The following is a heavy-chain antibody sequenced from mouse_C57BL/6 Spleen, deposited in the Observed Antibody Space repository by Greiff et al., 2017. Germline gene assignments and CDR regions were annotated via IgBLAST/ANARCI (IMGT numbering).Heavy chain of an antibody. CDR1: GFTFSDYY. CDR2: ITSDGSSP. D-gene: IGHD2-3*01. Sequence: EVKLVESEGGLVQPGSSMKLSCTASGFTFSDYYMAWVRQVPEKGLEWVANITSDGSSPYYLDSLMSRFILSRDNEKNILYLQMSSRKSEDTSTYYCSRNNGYYEDTMDYWGQGTSVTVSS. CDR3: SRNNGYYEDTMDY. V-gene: IGHV5-16*01. J-gene: IGHJ4*01.